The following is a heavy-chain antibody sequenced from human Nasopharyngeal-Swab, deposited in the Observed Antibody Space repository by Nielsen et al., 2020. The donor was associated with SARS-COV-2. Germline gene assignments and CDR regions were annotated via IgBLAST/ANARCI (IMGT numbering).Heavy chain of an antibody. V-gene: IGHV3-74*01. CDR3: AKVPGHKYYYYGMDV. Sequence: GESLKISCAVSGFTFTNYWMHWVRRTPGKGLVWVSRINIDGSRTGYADSVKGRFTISRDNSKNTLYLQMNSLRAEDTAVYYCAKVPGHKYYYYGMDVWGQGTTVTVSS. J-gene: IGHJ6*02. CDR2: INIDGSRT. CDR1: GFTFTNYW.